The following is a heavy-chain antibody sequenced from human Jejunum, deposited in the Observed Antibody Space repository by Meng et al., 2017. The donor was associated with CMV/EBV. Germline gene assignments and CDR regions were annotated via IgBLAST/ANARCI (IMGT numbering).Heavy chain of an antibody. CDR1: GFSVSSKY. J-gene: IGHJ5*02. CDR3: VRNLGYTYGLVS. Sequence: VQLVELWGGLGQPGESLRLSLAASGFSVSSKYMSWVRQAPGKGLEWVTLIYSGGTTFYADSVKGRFTISRDNSKNVLYLQMNSVRAEDTALYHCVRNLGYTYGLVSWGQGTLVTVSS. D-gene: IGHD5-18*01. V-gene: IGHV3-66*01. CDR2: IYSGGTT.